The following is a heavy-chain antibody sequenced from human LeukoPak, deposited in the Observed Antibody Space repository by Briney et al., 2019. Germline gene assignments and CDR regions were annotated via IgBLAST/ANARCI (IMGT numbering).Heavy chain of an antibody. Sequence: GGSLRLSCAASGFTFSSYGMHWVRQAPGKGLEWVAFIRYDGSNKYYAETVKGRFTISRDNSKNTLYLPMNSLRAEDTAVYYCAKDLGWFGEDYFDYWGQGTLVTVSS. J-gene: IGHJ4*02. V-gene: IGHV3-30*02. CDR2: IRYDGSNK. CDR3: AKDLGWFGEDYFDY. CDR1: GFTFSSYG. D-gene: IGHD3-10*01.